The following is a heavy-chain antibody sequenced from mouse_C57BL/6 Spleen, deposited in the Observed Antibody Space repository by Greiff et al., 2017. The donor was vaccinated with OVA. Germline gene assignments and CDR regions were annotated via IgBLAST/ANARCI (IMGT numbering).Heavy chain of an antibody. CDR1: GYTFTSYW. D-gene: IGHD2-2*01. CDR3: ARGGYGYDGYYYAMDY. V-gene: IGHV1-69*01. Sequence: QVQLQQPGAELVMPGASVKLSCKASGYTFTSYWMHWVKQRPGQGLEWIGEIDPSDSYTNYNQKFKGKSTLTVDKSSSTAYMQLSSLTSEDSAVYYCARGGYGYDGYYYAMDYWGQGTSVTVSS. J-gene: IGHJ4*01. CDR2: IDPSDSYT.